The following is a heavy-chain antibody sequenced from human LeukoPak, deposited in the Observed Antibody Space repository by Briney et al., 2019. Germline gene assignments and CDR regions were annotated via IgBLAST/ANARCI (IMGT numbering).Heavy chain of an antibody. D-gene: IGHD3-22*01. V-gene: IGHV1-69*04. Sequence: ASVKVSCKASGGTFSSYAISWVRQAPGQGLEWMGRIIPILGIANYAQKFQGRVTITADKSTSTAYMELSSPRSEDTAVYYCARPDYYDSSGYYVGHFQHWGQGTLVTVSS. CDR2: IIPILGIA. J-gene: IGHJ1*01. CDR3: ARPDYYDSSGYYVGHFQH. CDR1: GGTFSSYA.